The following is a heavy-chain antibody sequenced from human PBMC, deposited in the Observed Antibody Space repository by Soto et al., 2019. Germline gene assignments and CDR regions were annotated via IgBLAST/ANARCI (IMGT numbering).Heavy chain of an antibody. CDR1: GFTFTNAW. CDR3: TPRSVILPTARLAY. CDR2: IRSKTDGGTT. J-gene: IGHJ4*02. D-gene: IGHD2-2*01. V-gene: IGHV3-15*07. Sequence: GGSLRLSCAASGFTFTNAWMNWVRQAPGKGLEWVGRIRSKTDGGTTEYAAPVKGRFTISRDDSKNTVYLQMNTLETEDTAVYYCTPRSVILPTARLAYWGQGTLVTVSS.